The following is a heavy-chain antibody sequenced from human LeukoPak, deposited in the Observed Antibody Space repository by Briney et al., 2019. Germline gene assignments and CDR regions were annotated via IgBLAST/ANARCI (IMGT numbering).Heavy chain of an antibody. CDR3: ARSRITMVRGKKLFYFDY. CDR1: GGSISSGSYY. CDR2: IDWEDDR. D-gene: IGHD3-10*01. J-gene: IGHJ4*02. Sequence: TLSLTCTVSGGSISSGSYYWSWIRQPAGKGLEWLARIDWEDDRYYSTSLKTRLTISKDTSKNQVVLTMAYMDPVDTATYYCARSRITMVRGKKLFYFDYWGQGTLVTVSS. V-gene: IGHV2-70*11.